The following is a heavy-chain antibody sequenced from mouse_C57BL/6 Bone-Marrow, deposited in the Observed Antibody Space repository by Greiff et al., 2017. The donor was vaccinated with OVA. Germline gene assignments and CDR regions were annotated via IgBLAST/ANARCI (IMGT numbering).Heavy chain of an antibody. V-gene: IGHV1-61*01. CDR3: ARGGDYTVVATRFAY. D-gene: IGHD1-1*01. Sequence: QVQLKQPGAELVRPGSSVKLSCKASGYTFTSYWMDWVKQRPGQGLEWIGNIYPSDSETHYNQKFKDKATLTVDKSSSTAYMQLSSLTSEDSAVYYCARGGDYTVVATRFAYWGQGTLVTVSA. J-gene: IGHJ3*01. CDR1: GYTFTSYW. CDR2: IYPSDSET.